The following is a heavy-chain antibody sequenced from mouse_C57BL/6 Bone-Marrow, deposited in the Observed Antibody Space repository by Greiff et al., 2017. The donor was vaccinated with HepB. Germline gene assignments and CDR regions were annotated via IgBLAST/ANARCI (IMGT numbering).Heavy chain of an antibody. D-gene: IGHD1-1*01. CDR3: ARSFYYYGSSCYAMDY. J-gene: IGHJ4*01. V-gene: IGHV2-2*01. CDR2: IWSGGST. CDR1: GFSLTSYG. Sequence: VQGVESGPGLVQPSQSLSITCTVSGFSLTSYGVHWVRQSPGKGLEWLGVIWSGGSTDYNAAFISRLSISKDNSKSQVFFKMNSLQADDTAIYYCARSFYYYGSSCYAMDYWGQGTSVTVSS.